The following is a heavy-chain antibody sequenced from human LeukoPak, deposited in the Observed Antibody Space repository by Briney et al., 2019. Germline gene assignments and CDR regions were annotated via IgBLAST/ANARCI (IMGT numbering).Heavy chain of an antibody. J-gene: IGHJ6*02. CDR1: GYTFTSYG. V-gene: IGHV1-18*01. CDR3: ARDWAGFWSGYYYYGMDV. D-gene: IGHD3-3*01. Sequence: ASVKVSCKASGYTFTSYGISWVRQAPGQGLEWMGWISAYNGNTNYAQKIQGRVTMTTDTTTSTDYLELRSLRSDDSVVYYCARDWAGFWSGYYYYGMDVWGQGTTVTVSS. CDR2: ISAYNGNT.